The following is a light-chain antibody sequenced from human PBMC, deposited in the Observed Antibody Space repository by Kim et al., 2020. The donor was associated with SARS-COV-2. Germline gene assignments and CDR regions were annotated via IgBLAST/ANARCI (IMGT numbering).Light chain of an antibody. V-gene: IGLV4-69*01. CDR3: QTWGTGGWV. CDR2: LNDEGGN. Sequence: VKSNGNQRSGHSSKAKAWKQKQTEKGTRDGMKLNDEGGNSKGEGSPDRVSGSRTGAERYLTIARLQSEDEADYYSQTWGTGGWVFGGGTKVTVL. J-gene: IGLJ3*02. CDR1: SGHSSKA.